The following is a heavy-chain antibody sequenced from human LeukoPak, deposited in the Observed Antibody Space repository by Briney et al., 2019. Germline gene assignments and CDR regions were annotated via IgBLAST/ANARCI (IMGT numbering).Heavy chain of an antibody. CDR2: ISGSGGST. CDR3: AKVPWYSSSRPFDY. V-gene: IGHV3-23*01. CDR1: GFTFSSYA. J-gene: IGHJ4*02. Sequence: GGSLRLSCAASGFTFSSYAMSWVRQAPGKGLEWVSAISGSGGSTYYADSVKGRFTISRDNSKDTLYLQMNSLRAEDTAVYYCAKVPWYSSSRPFDYWGQGTLVTVSS. D-gene: IGHD6-13*01.